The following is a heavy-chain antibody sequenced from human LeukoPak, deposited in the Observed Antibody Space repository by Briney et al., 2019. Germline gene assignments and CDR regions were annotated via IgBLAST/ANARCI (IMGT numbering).Heavy chain of an antibody. V-gene: IGHV3-23*01. J-gene: IGHJ4*02. Sequence: GGSLRLSCAASGFTFSSYAMSWVRQAPGKGLEWVSAISGSGGSTYYADSVKGRFTISRDNSKNTLYLQMNSLRAEDTAVYYCAKDHVGVGYSYGIFDYWGQGTLVTVSS. CDR3: AKDHVGVGYSYGIFDY. D-gene: IGHD5-18*01. CDR1: GFTFSSYA. CDR2: ISGSGGST.